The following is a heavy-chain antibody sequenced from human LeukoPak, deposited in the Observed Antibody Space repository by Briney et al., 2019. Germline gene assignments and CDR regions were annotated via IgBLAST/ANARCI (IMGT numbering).Heavy chain of an antibody. CDR3: AKRPPESLGSSWYGAFDI. Sequence: GGSLRLSCAASGFTFSSYAMSWVRQAPGKGLEWVSAISGSGGSTYYADSVKGRLTISRDNSKNTLYLQMNSLRAEDTAVYYCAKRPPESLGSSWYGAFDIWGQGTMVTVSS. J-gene: IGHJ3*02. CDR1: GFTFSSYA. CDR2: ISGSGGST. V-gene: IGHV3-23*01. D-gene: IGHD6-13*01.